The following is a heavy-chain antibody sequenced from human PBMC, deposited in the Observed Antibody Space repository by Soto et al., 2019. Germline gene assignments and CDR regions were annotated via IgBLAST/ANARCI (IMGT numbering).Heavy chain of an antibody. J-gene: IGHJ4*02. CDR2: IIPVFNTS. CDR3: ARVAESLTTVTYYYFDI. D-gene: IGHD4-17*01. V-gene: IGHV1-69*13. CDR1: GGTLSNSA. Sequence: SVKVSCKASGGTLSNSAISWVRQAPGQRLEWLGGIIPVFNTSNFAQNLQGRVKFTADESTSTAYMELSSLTSDDTAMYFCARVAESLTTVTYYYFDIWGQGTLVTVSS.